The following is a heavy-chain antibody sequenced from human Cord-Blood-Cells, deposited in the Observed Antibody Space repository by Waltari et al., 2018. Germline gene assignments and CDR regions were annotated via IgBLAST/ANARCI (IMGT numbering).Heavy chain of an antibody. CDR1: GFTFSSCG. D-gene: IGHD6-6*01. CDR2: IKQDGSEK. CDR3: ARDKQAARDAFDI. J-gene: IGHJ3*02. Sequence: EVQLVESGGGLVQPGGSLRLSCSASGFTFSSCGMSWVRQAPGKGLEWVANIKQDGSEKYYVDSVKGRFTISRDNAKNSLYLQMNSLRAEDTAVYYCARDKQAARDAFDIWGQGTMVTVSS. V-gene: IGHV3-7*01.